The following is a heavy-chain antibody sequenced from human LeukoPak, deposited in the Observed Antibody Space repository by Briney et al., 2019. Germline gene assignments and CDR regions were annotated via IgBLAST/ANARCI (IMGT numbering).Heavy chain of an antibody. CDR2: ISGSGYYT. V-gene: IGHV3-23*01. CDR1: GVTFSSYA. J-gene: IGHJ6*03. Sequence: GGSLRLSCAASGVTFSSYAMNWVRHAPGERLEWVSGISGSGYYTYYADSVKGRFTISRDNSKNTLSIQMNSPRGEDTAVYYCAKDGSWGDYYFYFYMDAWGTGTPVTVSS. CDR3: AKDGSWGDYYFYFYMDA. D-gene: IGHD3-10*01.